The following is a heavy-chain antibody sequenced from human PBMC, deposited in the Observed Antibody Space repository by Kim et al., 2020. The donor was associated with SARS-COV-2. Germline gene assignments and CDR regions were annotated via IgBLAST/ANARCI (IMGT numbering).Heavy chain of an antibody. CDR2: INPHTGGS. J-gene: IGHJ6*02. CDR3: ARGSIAVAGSFYFYGMGV. Sequence: ASVKVSCKASGYRFAGHYMHWVRQAPGQGLEWMGRINPHTGGSENAQKFQGRVTVTRDTAINTAYLELNRLRFDDTAVYYCARGSIAVAGSFYFYGMGVCGQGTTVTVSS. V-gene: IGHV1-2*06. D-gene: IGHD6-19*01. CDR1: GYRFAGHY.